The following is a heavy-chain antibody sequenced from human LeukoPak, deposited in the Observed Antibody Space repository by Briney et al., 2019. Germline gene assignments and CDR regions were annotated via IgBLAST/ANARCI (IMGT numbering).Heavy chain of an antibody. D-gene: IGHD3-9*01. Sequence: PGGSLRLSCAASDFTFSMYAMSWVRQAPGKGLEWLSYISGSGRTIYYADSVKGRFTISRDNAKDSLFLHMNSLRAEDTAVYYCARLNDNQPPMDVWGQGTTVTFSS. CDR3: ARLNDNQPPMDV. V-gene: IGHV3-11*01. CDR1: DFTFSMYA. CDR2: ISGSGRTI. J-gene: IGHJ6*02.